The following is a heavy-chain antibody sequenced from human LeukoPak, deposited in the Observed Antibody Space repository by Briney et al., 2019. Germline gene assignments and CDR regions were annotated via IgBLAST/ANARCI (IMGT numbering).Heavy chain of an antibody. J-gene: IGHJ4*02. V-gene: IGHV4-30-4*01. CDR2: VYHSGST. CDR1: GGSISSGDYY. Sequence: PSETLSLTCTVSGGSISSGDYYWSWIRQPPGKGLEWIGYVYHSGSTYCNPSLKSRLSLSVDTSKNQFSLRLSSVTAADTAVYYCARAHGSPSVRLFDDWGQGTLVTVSS. D-gene: IGHD3-10*01. CDR3: ARAHGSPSVRLFDD.